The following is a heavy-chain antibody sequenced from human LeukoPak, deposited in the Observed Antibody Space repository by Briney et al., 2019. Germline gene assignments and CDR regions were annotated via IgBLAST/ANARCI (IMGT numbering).Heavy chain of an antibody. J-gene: IGHJ4*02. CDR1: GFTFSNYG. Sequence: PGGSLRLSCAASGFTFSNYGMSWVRQAPGKGLEWVSAISGSGDRTYCADSVKGRFTISRDNSKNTLYLQGNSLGAEDTAVYYCSNHLYYGGNFVGLNYWGQGTLVTVSS. CDR2: ISGSGDRT. D-gene: IGHD4-23*01. V-gene: IGHV3-23*01. CDR3: SNHLYYGGNFVGLNY.